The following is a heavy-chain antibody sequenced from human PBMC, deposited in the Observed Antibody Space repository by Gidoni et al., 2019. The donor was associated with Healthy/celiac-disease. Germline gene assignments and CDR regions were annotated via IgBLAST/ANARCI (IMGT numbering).Heavy chain of an antibody. CDR2: ISGSGGST. V-gene: IGHV3-23*01. D-gene: IGHD2-8*01. CDR1: GFPFSSYA. CDR3: AKVFSYASYYYYYMDV. J-gene: IGHJ6*03. Sequence: EVQLLESGGGLVQPGGSLRLSCAASGFPFSSYAMSWVRQAPGKGLEWVSAISGSGGSTYYADSVKGRFTISRDNSKNTLYLQMNSLRAEDTAVYYCAKVFSYASYYYYYMDVWGKGTTVTVSS.